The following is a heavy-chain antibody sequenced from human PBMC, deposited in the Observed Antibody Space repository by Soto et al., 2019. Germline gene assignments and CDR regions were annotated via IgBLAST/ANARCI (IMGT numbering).Heavy chain of an antibody. CDR3: ARGVPRVYGMDV. V-gene: IGHV3-74*01. J-gene: IGHJ6*02. CDR2: INGDESTT. D-gene: IGHD6-13*01. CDR1: GFTFSTYW. Sequence: GGSLRLSCAASGFTFSTYWMHWVRQAPGEGLVWVSRINGDESTTNYADSVEGRFTISRDNAKNTLYLQMSSLRAEDTAVYYCARGVPRVYGMDVWGQGTTVTVSS.